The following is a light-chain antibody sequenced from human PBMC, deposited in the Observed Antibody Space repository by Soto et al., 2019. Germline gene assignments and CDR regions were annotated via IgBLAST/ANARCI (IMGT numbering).Light chain of an antibody. CDR1: QPISSW. CDR2: DAS. J-gene: IGKJ1*01. Sequence: DIPMTQSPPTLSASVEDRVTITCRASQPISSWLAWYHQKPGKAPKLLIYDASNLESGVPSRFSGSGSGTEFTLTISSLQPEDFGIYYCQQYENYWTFGQGTKVEIK. CDR3: QQYENYWT. V-gene: IGKV1-5*01.